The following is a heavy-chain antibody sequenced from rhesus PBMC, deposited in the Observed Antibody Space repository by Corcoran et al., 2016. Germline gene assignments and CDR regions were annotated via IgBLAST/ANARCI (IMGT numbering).Heavy chain of an antibody. J-gene: IGHJ4*01. CDR1: GYSISSCFY. Sequence: QVQLQESGPGLVKPSETLSLTCAVSGYSISSCFYWGWIRQPPGKELEYIGHISGSSGSTYYNPSLKSRVTISKDTSKNQFSLKLTSVTAADTAVYYCARLGYSAYSTFDYWGQGVLVTVSS. V-gene: IGHV4-99*01. D-gene: IGHD5-42*01. CDR3: ARLGYSAYSTFDY. CDR2: ISGSSGST.